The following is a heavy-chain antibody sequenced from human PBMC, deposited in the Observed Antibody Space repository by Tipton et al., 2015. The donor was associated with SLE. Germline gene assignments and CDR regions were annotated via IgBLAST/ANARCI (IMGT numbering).Heavy chain of an antibody. CDR2: IQGGT. CDR1: GDSIGTYY. Sequence: TLSLTCTVSGDSIGTYYWSWIRQPPGKGLEWIGYIQGGTMYNPSFKSRVTISVDTSGNQFSLKLTSMTAADTAMYFCARDYYDSSGVTLFDCWGQGTLVTVSS. CDR3: ARDYYDSSGVTLFDC. V-gene: IGHV4-59*12. J-gene: IGHJ4*02. D-gene: IGHD3-22*01.